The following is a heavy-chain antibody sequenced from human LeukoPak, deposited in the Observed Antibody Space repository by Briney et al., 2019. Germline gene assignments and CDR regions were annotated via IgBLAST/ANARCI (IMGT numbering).Heavy chain of an antibody. D-gene: IGHD6-19*01. Sequence: PSETLSLTCTVSGGSISAYYWSWIRQPPGKGLEWIGYVYYSGATTYNPSLKSRVTISLETSKNQFSLRLSSVTAADTAVYYCARRVAVTGIYCFDLWGQGTPVTVSS. CDR3: ARRVAVTGIYCFDL. V-gene: IGHV4-59*08. CDR2: VYYSGAT. CDR1: GGSISAYY. J-gene: IGHJ4*02.